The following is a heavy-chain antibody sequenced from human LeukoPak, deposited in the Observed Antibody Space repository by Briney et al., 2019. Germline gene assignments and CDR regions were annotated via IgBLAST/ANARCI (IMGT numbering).Heavy chain of an antibody. J-gene: IGHJ5*02. D-gene: IGHD6-13*01. CDR2: ISWNSGSI. V-gene: IGHV3-9*01. Sequence: GRSLRLSCAASGFTFDDYAMHWVRQAPGKGLEWVSGISWNSGSIGYADSVKGRFTISRDNAKNSLYLQMNSLRAEDTALYYCAKATFGTGIAAVGLDPWGQGTLVTVSS. CDR1: GFTFDDYA. CDR3: AKATFGTGIAAVGLDP.